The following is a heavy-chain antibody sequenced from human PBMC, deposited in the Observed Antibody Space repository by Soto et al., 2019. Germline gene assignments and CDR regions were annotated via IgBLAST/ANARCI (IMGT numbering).Heavy chain of an antibody. CDR1: GGSFSGYY. Sequence: QVQLQQWGAGLLKPSETLSLTCAVYGGSFSGYYWSWIRQPPGKGLEWIGEINHSGSTNYNPSLKSRVTISVDTSKNQFSLTLSSVTAADTAVYYCAREGEDYLFQHWGQGTLVTVSS. CDR2: INHSGST. CDR3: AREGEDYLFQH. V-gene: IGHV4-34*01. D-gene: IGHD3-10*01. J-gene: IGHJ1*01.